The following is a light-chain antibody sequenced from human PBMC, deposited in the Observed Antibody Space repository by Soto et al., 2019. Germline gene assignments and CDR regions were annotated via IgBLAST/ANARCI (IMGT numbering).Light chain of an antibody. J-gene: IGKJ3*01. CDR2: NAA. V-gene: IGKV3-20*01. CDR3: QQYGSSPFT. Sequence: EIVLTQFPGTLSLSPGERVTLSCRASQSVRNSFLAWYQQKPGQAPRLLIYNAASRAGGIPDRFRGSGSGTDFTLTISRLGPEDFEVCYCQQYGSSPFTCGPGTKVDSK. CDR1: QSVRNSF.